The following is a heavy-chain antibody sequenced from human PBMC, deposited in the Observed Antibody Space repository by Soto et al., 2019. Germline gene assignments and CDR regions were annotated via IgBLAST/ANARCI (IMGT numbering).Heavy chain of an antibody. CDR2: SNAGNGDT. J-gene: IGHJ6*02. Sequence: ASVKVSCKTSGYIFTSYVMHWVRQAPGQGLQWMGWSNAGNGDTRFSQKFQGRVTFSWDTSADTAYMELRSLRSEDTAVYYCARENQPRALYFSYYAVDVWGQGTTVTVSS. CDR3: ARENQPRALYFSYYAVDV. V-gene: IGHV1-3*01. CDR1: GYIFTSYV. D-gene: IGHD2-2*01.